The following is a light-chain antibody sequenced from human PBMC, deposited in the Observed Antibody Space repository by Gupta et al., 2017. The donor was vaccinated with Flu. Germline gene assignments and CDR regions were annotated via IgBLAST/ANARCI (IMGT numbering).Light chain of an antibody. V-gene: IGKV1-5*03. CDR1: QDVNTW. CDR3: HQYNNYPLT. CDR2: KTS. J-gene: IGKJ4*01. Sequence: GDRVTITCRASQDVNTWLAWYQQKPGGVPKLLIYKTSNLQSGIPSRFNGSGSGAEFTLTISSLQPDDCATYYCHQYNNYPLTFGGGTKVEMK.